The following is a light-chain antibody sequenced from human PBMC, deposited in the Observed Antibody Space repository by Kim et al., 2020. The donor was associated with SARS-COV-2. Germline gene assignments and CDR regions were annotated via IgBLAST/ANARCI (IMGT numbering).Light chain of an antibody. CDR1: QGISNH. CDR3: QNYNSAPWT. V-gene: IGKV1-27*01. Sequence: AFVGDRVTIPCRASQGISNHLAWYQQKPGKVPKLLIYPASTLQSGVPSRFSGSGSGTDFTLSISSLQPEDVATYYCQNYNSAPWTFGQGTKVDIK. J-gene: IGKJ1*01. CDR2: PAS.